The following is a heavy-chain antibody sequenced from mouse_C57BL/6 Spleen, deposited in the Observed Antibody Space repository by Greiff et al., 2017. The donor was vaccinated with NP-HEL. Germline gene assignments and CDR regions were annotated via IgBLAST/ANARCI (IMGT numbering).Heavy chain of an antibody. D-gene: IGHD1-1*01. V-gene: IGHV1-55*01. Sequence: QVQLQQPGAELVKPGASVKMSCKASGYTFTSYWITWVKQRPGQGLEWIGDIYPGSGSTNYNEKFKSKATLTEDTSSSTAYMQLSSLTSENSAVYYGAREAYYYGSSYYFDYWGQGTTLTVSS. CDR1: GYTFTSYW. CDR3: AREAYYYGSSYYFDY. J-gene: IGHJ2*01. CDR2: IYPGSGST.